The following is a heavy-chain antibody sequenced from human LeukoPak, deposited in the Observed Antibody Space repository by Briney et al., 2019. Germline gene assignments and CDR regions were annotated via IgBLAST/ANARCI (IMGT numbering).Heavy chain of an antibody. Sequence: PGGSLSLSWAALGFPFRSNPMGGAAKPPGKGLDGVHVFSGICGSTYYADSVKGRFTISRDNSKNTLYLQMNRLRAEDTAVYYCAKDQGWVQWELFPSYFDYWGQGTLVTVSS. V-gene: IGHV3-23*01. D-gene: IGHD1-26*01. CDR3: AKDQGWVQWELFPSYFDY. CDR1: GFPFRSNP. J-gene: IGHJ4*02. CDR2: FSGICGST.